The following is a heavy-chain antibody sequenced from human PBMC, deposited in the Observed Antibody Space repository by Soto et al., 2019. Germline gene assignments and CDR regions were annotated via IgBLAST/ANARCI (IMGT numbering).Heavy chain of an antibody. CDR2: INSDGRST. D-gene: IGHD6-13*01. J-gene: IGHJ4*02. Sequence: EVQLVESGGGLVQPGGSLKLSCAASGFTFSSYWMHWVRQAPGKGLVWVSRINSDGRSTSYADSVKGRFTISRDNARNTLYLQMNSLGVEDTAVYYCASGSSTWYDSGGQGTLVSVSS. V-gene: IGHV3-74*01. CDR3: ASGSSTWYDS. CDR1: GFTFSSYW.